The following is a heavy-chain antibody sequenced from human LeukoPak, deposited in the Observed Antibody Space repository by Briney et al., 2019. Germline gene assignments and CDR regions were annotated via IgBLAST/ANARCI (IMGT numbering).Heavy chain of an antibody. V-gene: IGHV1-69*13. CDR2: IIPIFGTA. J-gene: IGHJ6*03. D-gene: IGHD2-2*01. CDR3: ARRVVVPAAMSFNYYYYMDV. CDR1: GGTFSSYA. Sequence: ASVKVSCKASGGTFSSYAISWVRQAPGQGLEWMGGIIPIFGTANYAQKFQGRVTITADESTSTAYMELSSLRSEDTAVYYCARRVVVPAAMSFNYYYYMDVWGKGTTVTVSS.